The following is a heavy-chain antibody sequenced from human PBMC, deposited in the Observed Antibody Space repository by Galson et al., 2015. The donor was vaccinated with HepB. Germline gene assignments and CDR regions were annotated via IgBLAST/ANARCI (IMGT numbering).Heavy chain of an antibody. CDR1: GYTFTSYY. D-gene: IGHD2-15*01. V-gene: IGHV1-2*06. Sequence: SVKVSCKASGYTFTSYYMHWVRQAPGQGLEWMGRINPNSGGTNYAQKFQGRVTMTRDTSISTAYMELSRLRSDDTAVYYCARDRGLGYCSGGSCSFPDYWGQGTLVTVSS. J-gene: IGHJ4*02. CDR2: INPNSGGT. CDR3: ARDRGLGYCSGGSCSFPDY.